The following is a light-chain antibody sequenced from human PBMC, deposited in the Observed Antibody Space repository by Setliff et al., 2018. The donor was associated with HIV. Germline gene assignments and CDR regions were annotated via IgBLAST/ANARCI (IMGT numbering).Light chain of an antibody. CDR2: WAS. CDR1: QILYNSNNKNS. V-gene: IGKV4-1*01. Sequence: DIVMTQSPDSLAVSLGERATINCKSSQILYNSNNKNSLAWYQQKPGQPPKLLIYWASTRESGVPDRFTGSGSGIDFTLTISNLQAEDVALYYCQQSYTLPLTFGGGTKVDIK. J-gene: IGKJ4*01. CDR3: QQSYTLPLT.